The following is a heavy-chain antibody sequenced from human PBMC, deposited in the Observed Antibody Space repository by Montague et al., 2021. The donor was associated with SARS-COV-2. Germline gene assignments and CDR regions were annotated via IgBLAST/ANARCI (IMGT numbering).Heavy chain of an antibody. J-gene: IGHJ3*02. V-gene: IGHV4-31*03. Sequence: TLSLTCTVSGGSINSGGYYWSWIRQHPGKSLEWIGYIYYSGSTYYNPSLKSRLTISVDTSKNQFPLKLSSVTAADTAVYYCARVHFVSSGWYPDAFDIWGQGTMVTVSS. CDR1: GGSINSGGYY. CDR2: IYYSGST. CDR3: ARVHFVSSGWYPDAFDI. D-gene: IGHD6-19*01.